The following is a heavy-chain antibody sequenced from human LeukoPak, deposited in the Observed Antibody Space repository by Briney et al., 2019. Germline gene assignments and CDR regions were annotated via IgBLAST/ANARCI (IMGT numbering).Heavy chain of an antibody. J-gene: IGHJ6*02. CDR1: GFTFSSYA. D-gene: IGHD3-3*01. Sequence: PGGSLRLSCAASGFTFSSYAMHWVRRAPGKGLEWVAVISYDGSNKYYADSVKGRFTISRDNSKNTLYLQMNSLRAEDTAVYYCARDLGDTSYYDFWSGYAPRNYYYYGMDVWGQGTTVTVSS. V-gene: IGHV3-30-3*01. CDR2: ISYDGSNK. CDR3: ARDLGDTSYYDFWSGYAPRNYYYYGMDV.